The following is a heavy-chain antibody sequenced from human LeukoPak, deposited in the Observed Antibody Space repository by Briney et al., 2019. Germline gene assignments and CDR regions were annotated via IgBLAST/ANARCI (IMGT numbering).Heavy chain of an antibody. Sequence: SETLSLTCTVSGGSISSSSYYWGWIRQPPGKGLEWIGSIYYSGSTYYNPSLKSRVTISVDTSKNQFSLKLGSVTAADTAVYYCARKAIAAAGANWFDPWGQGTLVTVSS. V-gene: IGHV4-39*01. CDR3: ARKAIAAAGANWFDP. CDR1: GGSISSSSYY. J-gene: IGHJ5*02. D-gene: IGHD6-13*01. CDR2: IYYSGST.